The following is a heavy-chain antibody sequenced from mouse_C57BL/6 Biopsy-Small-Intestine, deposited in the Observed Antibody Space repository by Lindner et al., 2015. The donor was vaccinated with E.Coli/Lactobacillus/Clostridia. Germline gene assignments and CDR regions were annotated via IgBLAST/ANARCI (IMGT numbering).Heavy chain of an antibody. CDR1: GYSFSSFY. V-gene: IGHV1-53*01. CDR2: INPNSGGP. CDR3: VRDDYESQFDH. J-gene: IGHJ2*03. Sequence: SVKVSCKASGYSFSSFYIHWLRQAPGQGPEWMGRINPNSGGPNYAQRFQGRVTMTRDKSVSTAYIEMTGLRLDDSAVYYCVRDDYESQFDHWGQGTRITVSS. D-gene: IGHD2-4*01.